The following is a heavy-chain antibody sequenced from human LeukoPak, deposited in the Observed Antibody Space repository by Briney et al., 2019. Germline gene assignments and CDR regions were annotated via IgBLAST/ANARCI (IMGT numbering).Heavy chain of an antibody. CDR1: GFTFSSYA. J-gene: IGHJ4*02. CDR2: ISYDGSNK. CDR3: AREGDYGDYYFDY. D-gene: IGHD4-17*01. V-gene: IGHV3-30-3*01. Sequence: PGGSLRLSCAASGFTFSSYAMHWVRQAPGKGLEWVAVISYDGSNKYYADSVKGRFTISRDNSKNTLYLQVNSLRAEDTAVYYCAREGDYGDYYFDYWGQGTLVTVSS.